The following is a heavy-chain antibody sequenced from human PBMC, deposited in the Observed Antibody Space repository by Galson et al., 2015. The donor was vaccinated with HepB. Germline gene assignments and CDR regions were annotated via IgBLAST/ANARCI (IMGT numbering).Heavy chain of an antibody. J-gene: IGHJ4*02. CDR3: AKDFGVVVAAYFDY. V-gene: IGHV3-23*01. CDR2: ISGSGGST. D-gene: IGHD2-15*01. CDR1: GFTFSDYY. Sequence: SLRLSCAASGFTFSDYYMSWIRQAPGKGLEWVSAISGSGGSTYYADSVKGRFTISRDNSKDTLYLQMNSLRAEDTAVYYCAKDFGVVVAAYFDYWGQGTLVTVSS.